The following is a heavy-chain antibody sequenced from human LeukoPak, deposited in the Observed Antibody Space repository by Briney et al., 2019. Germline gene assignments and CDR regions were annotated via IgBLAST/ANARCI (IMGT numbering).Heavy chain of an antibody. Sequence: PGGSLRLSCAASGFTVSSNYMSWVRQAPGKGLEWVSVIYSGGSTYYADSVKGRFTISRDNSKNTLYLQMNSLRAEDTAVYYCARGISYKHGDYWGQGTLVTVPS. CDR2: IYSGGST. CDR3: ARGISYKHGDY. D-gene: IGHD3-3*02. V-gene: IGHV3-53*01. J-gene: IGHJ4*02. CDR1: GFTVSSNY.